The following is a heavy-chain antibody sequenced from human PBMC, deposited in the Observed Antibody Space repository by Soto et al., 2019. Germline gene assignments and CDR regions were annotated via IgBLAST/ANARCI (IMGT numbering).Heavy chain of an antibody. D-gene: IGHD6-13*01. V-gene: IGHV3-23*01. CDR1: GFTFSNYA. CDR3: AKRFVNSSTWSSLAP. CDR2: IFDPHGAT. J-gene: IGHJ5*02. Sequence: EVQLLESGGGLVQPGGSLRLSCAASGFTFSNYAMTWVRQAPGKGLEWVSIIFDPHGATKYADSVTGRLTISRDKSKNTLYRQMSGLRAEDTAVYYCAKRFVNSSTWSSLAPWGQGTLVTVSS.